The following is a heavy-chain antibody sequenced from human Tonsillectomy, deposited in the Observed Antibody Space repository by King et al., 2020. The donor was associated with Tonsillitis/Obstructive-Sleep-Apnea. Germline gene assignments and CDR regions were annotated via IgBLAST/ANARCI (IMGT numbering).Heavy chain of an antibody. CDR1: GYSFTTYW. V-gene: IGHV5-51*01. CDR2: IYPGDSDT. D-gene: IGHD3-3*01. J-gene: IGHJ4*02. Sequence: VQLVESVAEVKKPGESLKISCKGSGYSFTTYWIGWVRQMPGKGLEWMGLIYPGDSDTIYSPSFQGQVTISADKSINTAHLQWSTLKASDTAMYYCARNLDITIIDSWGQETLVTVSS. CDR3: ARNLDITIIDS.